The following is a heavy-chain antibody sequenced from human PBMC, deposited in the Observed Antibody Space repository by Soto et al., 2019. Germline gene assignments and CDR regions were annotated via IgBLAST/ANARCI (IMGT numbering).Heavy chain of an antibody. J-gene: IGHJ4*02. V-gene: IGHV4-59*01. D-gene: IGHD6-19*01. CDR2: IYYSGST. CDR1: GGSISSYY. Sequence: PSETLSLTCTVSGGSISSYYWSWIRQPPGKGLEWIGYIYYSGSTNYNPSLKSRVTISVDTSKNQFSLKLSSVTAADTAVYYCARLCDRRSSGWFDYWGQGTLVTVSS. CDR3: ARLCDRRSSGWFDY.